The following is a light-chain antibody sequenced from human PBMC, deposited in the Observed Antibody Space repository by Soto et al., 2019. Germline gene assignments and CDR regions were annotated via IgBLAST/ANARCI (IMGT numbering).Light chain of an antibody. J-gene: IGLJ2*01. CDR1: SSNIGRNP. CDR3: ATWDDSLYGMV. Sequence: QSVLTQPPSASGTPGQRVTISYSGGSSNIGRNPVNWYLQLPGTAPKLLIYTNNQRPSGVPDRVSASKSGTSASLTISGLQSEDEADYYCATWDDSLYGMVFGGGTKLTVL. CDR2: TNN. V-gene: IGLV1-44*01.